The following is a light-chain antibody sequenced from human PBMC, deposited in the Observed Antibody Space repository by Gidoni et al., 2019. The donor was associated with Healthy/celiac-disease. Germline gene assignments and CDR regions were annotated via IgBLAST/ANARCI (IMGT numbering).Light chain of an antibody. Sequence: EQVMTTSPATLSVSPGERATLPCRASQSVNSNLAWYQQKPGQAPRLLIYGASTRATGIPASFGGSGSGTEFTLTISSLQSEDFAVYYCQQYNNWPPLTFGGGTKVEIK. CDR2: GAS. J-gene: IGKJ4*01. CDR1: QSVNSN. CDR3: QQYNNWPPLT. V-gene: IGKV3-15*01.